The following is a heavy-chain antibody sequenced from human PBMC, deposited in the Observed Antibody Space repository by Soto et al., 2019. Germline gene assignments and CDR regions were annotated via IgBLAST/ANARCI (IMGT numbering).Heavy chain of an antibody. CDR3: AKDGIAARHSGYIYMDV. CDR2: ISGDGGGA. V-gene: IGHV3-23*01. Sequence: EVQLWESGGALVQPGGSLRLSCVGSGFTFSSYVMSWVRQAPGKGLEWVSDISGDGGGAYYSDSVKGRFTISRDNSKNTLYLQMNSLRAEDTAIYSCAKDGIAARHSGYIYMDVWGKGTTVTVSS. D-gene: IGHD6-6*01. J-gene: IGHJ6*03. CDR1: GFTFSSYV.